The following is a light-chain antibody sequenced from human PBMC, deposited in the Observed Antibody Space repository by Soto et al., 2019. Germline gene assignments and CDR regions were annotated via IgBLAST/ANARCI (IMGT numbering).Light chain of an antibody. Sequence: QSVLTQPPSVSGSPGQSVTISCTGTSSDVGGYNYVSWYQQHPGKAPKLMIYDVSKRPSGVPDRFSGSKSGNTASLTISGLQAEDEADYYCCSYAGSYTLFGGGTKVTVL. J-gene: IGLJ2*01. CDR1: SSDVGGYNY. CDR2: DVS. V-gene: IGLV2-11*01. CDR3: CSYAGSYTL.